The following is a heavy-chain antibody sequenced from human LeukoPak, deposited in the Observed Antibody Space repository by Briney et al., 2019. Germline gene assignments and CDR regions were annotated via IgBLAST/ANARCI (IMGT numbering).Heavy chain of an antibody. J-gene: IGHJ3*02. CDR2: ISGSGGST. D-gene: IGHD6-19*01. CDR1: GFTFSSYA. CDR3: AIRDTVAGTQDAFDI. Sequence: PGGSLRLSCAASGFTFSSYAMSWVRQAPGKGLEWVSAISGSGGSTYYADSVKGRFTISRDNSKNTLYLQMNSLRAEDTAVYYCAIRDTVAGTQDAFDIWGQGTMVTVSS. V-gene: IGHV3-23*01.